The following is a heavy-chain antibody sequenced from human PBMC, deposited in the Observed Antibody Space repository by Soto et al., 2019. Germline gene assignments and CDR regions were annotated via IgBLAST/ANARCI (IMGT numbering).Heavy chain of an antibody. V-gene: IGHV3-48*02. CDR3: ARHGYVAGDV. CDR2: ISSSSTTI. D-gene: IGHD5-12*01. J-gene: IGHJ6*02. CDR1: GFTFSSYS. Sequence: EVQLVESGGGLVQPGGSLRLTCAASGFTFSSYSMKWVRQAPGKGLECVSYISSSSTTIHYADSVKGRFTISRDNAKDSLHLQMNGLRDEDTAVYYCARHGYVAGDVWGQGTTVTVSS.